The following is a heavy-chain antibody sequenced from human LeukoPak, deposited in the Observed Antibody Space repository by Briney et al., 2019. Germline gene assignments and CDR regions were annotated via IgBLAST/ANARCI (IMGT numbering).Heavy chain of an antibody. CDR2: IFPGGDT. CDR1: GFTFSNNY. D-gene: IGHD1-26*01. Sequence: GGSLRLSCAVSGFTFSNNYINWVRQAPGRGLEWGSVIFPGGDTYYADFVKGRFTISRDNSKNTVCLQMSSLRADDTAVYYCARDQTTDDGSYQFDYWGQGTLVTVSS. CDR3: ARDQTTDDGSYQFDY. J-gene: IGHJ4*02. V-gene: IGHV3-66*01.